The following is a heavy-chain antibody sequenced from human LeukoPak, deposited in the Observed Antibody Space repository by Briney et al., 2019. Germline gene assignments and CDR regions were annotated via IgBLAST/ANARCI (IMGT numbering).Heavy chain of an antibody. CDR1: GHTFTGYY. D-gene: IGHD4-17*01. Sequence: GASVKVSCKASGHTFTGYYMRWVRQAPGQGLEWMGRINPNSGGTNYAQKFQGRVTMTRDTSISTAYMELSRLRSDDTAVYYCARSYGDYGNHYYYMDVWGKGTTVTVSS. J-gene: IGHJ6*03. CDR2: INPNSGGT. V-gene: IGHV1-2*06. CDR3: ARSYGDYGNHYYYMDV.